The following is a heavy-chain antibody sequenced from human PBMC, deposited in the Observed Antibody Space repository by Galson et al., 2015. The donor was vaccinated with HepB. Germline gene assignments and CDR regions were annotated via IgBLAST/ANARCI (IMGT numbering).Heavy chain of an antibody. J-gene: IGHJ4*02. Sequence: SLRLSCAASGFTFSGSAMHWVRQASGKGLEWIGRIRNKTNNYATAYAASVKGRFTISRDDSKNTAYLQMNSLKTEDTAVYYCTRHLAGSGYSALDYWGQGTLVTVSS. D-gene: IGHD3-3*01. V-gene: IGHV3-73*01. CDR2: IRNKTNNYAT. CDR1: GFTFSGSA. CDR3: TRHLAGSGYSALDY.